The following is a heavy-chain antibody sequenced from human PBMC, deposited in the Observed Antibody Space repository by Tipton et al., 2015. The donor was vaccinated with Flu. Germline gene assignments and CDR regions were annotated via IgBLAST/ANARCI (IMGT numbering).Heavy chain of an antibody. CDR1: GYIFTTYD. V-gene: IGHV1-8*01. J-gene: IGHJ4*02. CDR2: MNPDRGDT. CDR3: ARGRRSLPNYDF. Sequence: QLVQSGAEVKKPGASVRVFCKASGYIFTTYDINWVRQATGQGLEWMGWMNPDRGDTGYAQKFQGRVTMTRDSSVSSAYLELNSLGSEDTAVYYCARGRRSLPNYDFWGQGTLLTVSS. D-gene: IGHD5/OR15-5a*01.